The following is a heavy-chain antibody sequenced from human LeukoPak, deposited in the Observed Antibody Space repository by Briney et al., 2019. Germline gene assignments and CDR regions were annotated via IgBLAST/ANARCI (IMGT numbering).Heavy chain of an antibody. Sequence: GGSLRLSCAASGFTLSSYGMHWVRQAPGKGLEWVALISYDGSNEYYADSVKGRFTISRDNSKNTLYLQMKSVRAEDTAVYYCAKAMAQVTMIVVVDYWGQGTLVTVSS. D-gene: IGHD3-22*01. V-gene: IGHV3-30*18. CDR3: AKAMAQVTMIVVVDY. J-gene: IGHJ4*02. CDR1: GFTLSSYG. CDR2: ISYDGSNE.